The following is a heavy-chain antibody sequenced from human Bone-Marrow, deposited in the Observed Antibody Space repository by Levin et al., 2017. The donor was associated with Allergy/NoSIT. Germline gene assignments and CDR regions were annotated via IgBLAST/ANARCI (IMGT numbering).Heavy chain of an antibody. CDR2: IVPIFGPA. D-gene: IGHD7-27*01. V-gene: IGHV1-69*06. CDR1: GDTFNQYT. J-gene: IGHJ3*02. Sequence: EASVKVSCKTSGDTFNQYTVNWVRQAPGQGLEWMGGIVPIFGPATYAQKFQGRVTLTADTSTNTAYMELNRLRSDDTAIYYCARDLSAGTGIDIWGQGTLVVVS. CDR3: ARDLSAGTGIDI.